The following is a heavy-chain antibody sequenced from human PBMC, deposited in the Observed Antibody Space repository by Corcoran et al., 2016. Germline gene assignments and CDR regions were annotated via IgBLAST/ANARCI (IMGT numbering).Heavy chain of an antibody. CDR1: GYTFTSYG. CDR2: IGAYNGNT. V-gene: IGHV1-18*01. J-gene: IGHJ6*02. Sequence: QVQLVQSGAEVKKPGASVKVSCKASGYTFTSYGISWVRQAPGQGLEWMGWIGAYNGNTNYAQKLQGRVTMTTDTSTSTAYKELRGLRSDDTAVYYCERSGDSYVHPYYCYGMDVWGQGTTVTVSS. CDR3: ERSGDSYVHPYYCYGMDV. D-gene: IGHD5-18*01.